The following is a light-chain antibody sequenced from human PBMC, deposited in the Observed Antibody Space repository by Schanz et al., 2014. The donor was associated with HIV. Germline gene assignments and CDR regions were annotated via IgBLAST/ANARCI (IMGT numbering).Light chain of an antibody. V-gene: IGKV3-20*01. CDR1: QRLSSSY. Sequence: EIVLTQSPGSLSLSPGGRATLSCGASQRLSSSYLAWYQQKRDQPPRLVIYATSTRAAGIPDRFSGTGSGTDFTLTITRLEPEDFAVYYCQQYGSSRFTFGPGTKVDIK. CDR2: ATS. J-gene: IGKJ3*01. CDR3: QQYGSSRFT.